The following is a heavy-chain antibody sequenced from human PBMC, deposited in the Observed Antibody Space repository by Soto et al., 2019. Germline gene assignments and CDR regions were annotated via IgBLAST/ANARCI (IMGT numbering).Heavy chain of an antibody. CDR2: ISAYNGNT. CDR3: ARVGDCSSTSCRYYYYYGMDV. J-gene: IGHJ6*02. Sequence: EASVKVSCKAAGYTFTNYGISWVRQAPGQGLEWMGWISAYNGNTNYAQKLQGRVTMTTDTSTSTAYMELRSLRSDDTAVYYCARVGDCSSTSCRYYYYYGMDVWGQGTTVTVSS. V-gene: IGHV1-18*01. CDR1: GYTFTNYG. D-gene: IGHD2-2*01.